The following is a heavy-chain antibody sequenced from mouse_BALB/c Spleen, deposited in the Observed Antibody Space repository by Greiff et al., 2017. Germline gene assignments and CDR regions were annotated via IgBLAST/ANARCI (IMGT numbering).Heavy chain of an antibody. V-gene: IGHV14-3*02. CDR3: ARCPITTATGGYAMDY. Sequence: EVQLQQSGAELVKPGASVKLSCTASGFNIKDTYMHWVKQRPEQGLEWIGRIDPANGNTKYDPKFQGKATITADTSSNTAYLQLSSLTSEDTAVYYGARCPITTATGGYAMDYWGQGTSVTVSS. CDR1: GFNIKDTY. D-gene: IGHD1-2*01. CDR2: IDPANGNT. J-gene: IGHJ4*01.